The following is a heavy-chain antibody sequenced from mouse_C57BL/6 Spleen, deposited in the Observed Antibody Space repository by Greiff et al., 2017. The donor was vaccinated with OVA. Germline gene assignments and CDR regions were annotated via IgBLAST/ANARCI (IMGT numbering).Heavy chain of an antibody. J-gene: IGHJ2*01. D-gene: IGHD1-1*01. CDR2: INPSNGGT. V-gene: IGHV1-53*01. CDR3: ARSPYYYGSYFDY. CDR1: GYTFTSYW. Sequence: QVQLKQPGTELVKPGASVKLSCKASGYTFTSYWMHWVKQRPGQGLEWIGNINPSNGGTNYNEKFKSKATLTVDKSSSTAYMQLSSRTAEDSAVYYCARSPYYYGSYFDYWGQGTTLTVSS.